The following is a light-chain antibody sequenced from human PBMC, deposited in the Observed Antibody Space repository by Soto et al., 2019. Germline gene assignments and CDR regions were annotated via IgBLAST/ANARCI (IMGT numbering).Light chain of an antibody. CDR1: SGSVSSSYY. V-gene: IGLV8-61*01. J-gene: IGLJ2*01. CDR2: STN. CDR3: VLYMGSGISV. Sequence: QTVVTQEPSFSVSPGGTVTLTCGLSSGSVSSSYYPSWYQQTPGQAPRTLIYSTNTRSSGVPDRFSGSILGNKAALTITGGHADGGVGYYCVLYMGSGISVFGGGTKLTVL.